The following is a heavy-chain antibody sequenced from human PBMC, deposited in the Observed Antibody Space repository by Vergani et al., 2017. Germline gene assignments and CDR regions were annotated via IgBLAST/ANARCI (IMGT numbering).Heavy chain of an antibody. Sequence: QVQLVQSGAEVKQPGASVKVSCEASGYTFTGYYMHWVRQAPGQGLEWMGWINPNSGGTNYAQTFQGRVTMTRDTSISTAYMEPSRLRSNDTAVYYCARDQRSRAGSPPRQGNWFDPWGQGTLVTVSS. CDR1: GYTFTGYY. V-gene: IGHV1-2*02. CDR2: INPNSGGT. J-gene: IGHJ5*02. D-gene: IGHD3-10*01. CDR3: ARDQRSRAGSPPRQGNWFDP.